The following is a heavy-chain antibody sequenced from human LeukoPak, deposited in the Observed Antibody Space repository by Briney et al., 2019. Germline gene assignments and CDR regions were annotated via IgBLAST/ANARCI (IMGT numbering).Heavy chain of an antibody. CDR2: IRYDGSNK. Sequence: GGSLRLSCAASGVTFSSYGMHWVRQAPGKGLEWVAFIRYDGSNKYYADSVKGRFTISRDNSKNTLYLQMNSLRAEDTAVYYCAKDIVVVPAAMSHWGQGTLVTVSS. V-gene: IGHV3-30*02. CDR1: GVTFSSYG. J-gene: IGHJ4*02. D-gene: IGHD2-2*01. CDR3: AKDIVVVPAAMSH.